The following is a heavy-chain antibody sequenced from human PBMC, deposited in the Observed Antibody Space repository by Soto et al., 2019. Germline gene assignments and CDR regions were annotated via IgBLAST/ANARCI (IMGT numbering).Heavy chain of an antibody. D-gene: IGHD6-13*01. CDR2: IIPLFGTT. CDR1: GGTFSTYP. Sequence: QVQLVQSGAEVRMPGSSVKVSCKASGGTFSTYPINWVRQAPGQGLEWMGGIIPLFGTTNYAKTFKGRVTMTADESTSTAYMELSSLRAEDAAVYYCARGATHGSSWYFWFDPWGQGTLVTVSS. CDR3: ARGATHGSSWYFWFDP. V-gene: IGHV1-69*01. J-gene: IGHJ5*02.